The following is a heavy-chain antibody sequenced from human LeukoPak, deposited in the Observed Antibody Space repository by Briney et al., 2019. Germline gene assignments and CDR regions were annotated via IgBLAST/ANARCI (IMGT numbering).Heavy chain of an antibody. Sequence: GGSLRLSCAASGFTFSSYSMNWVRQAPGKGLEWVSYISSSSSTIYYADSVKGRFTISRDNAKNSLYLQMNSLRAEDTAVYYCARDLYCSSTSCADAFDIWGQGTMVTVSS. CDR2: ISSSSSTI. D-gene: IGHD2-2*01. J-gene: IGHJ3*02. CDR3: ARDLYCSSTSCADAFDI. CDR1: GFTFSSYS. V-gene: IGHV3-48*04.